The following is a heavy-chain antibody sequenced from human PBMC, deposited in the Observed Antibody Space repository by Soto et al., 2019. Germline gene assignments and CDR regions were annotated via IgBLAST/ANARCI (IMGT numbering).Heavy chain of an antibody. D-gene: IGHD2-21*02. CDR1: GYTFTSYD. Sequence: QVQLVQSGAEVKKPGASVKVSCKASGYTFTSYDINWVRQATGQGLEWMGWMNPNSGNTGYAQKFQGRVPMAGNPSIRTAYMGLSSLRSEDTAVYYCAREYFVVDCSDDYYYYYDMDFWGKGTTVTVSS. J-gene: IGHJ6*04. CDR2: MNPNSGNT. CDR3: AREYFVVDCSDDYYYYYDMDF. V-gene: IGHV1-8*01.